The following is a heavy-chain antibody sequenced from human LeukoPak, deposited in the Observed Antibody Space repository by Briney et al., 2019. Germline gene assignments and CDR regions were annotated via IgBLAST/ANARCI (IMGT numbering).Heavy chain of an antibody. CDR2: ISGSGGST. J-gene: IGHJ4*02. CDR1: GFTFSSYA. Sequence: GGSLRLSCEASGFTFSSYAMSWVRQAPGKGLEWVSGISGSGGSTYYADSVKGRFTISRDNSKNTLYLQMNSLRAEDTAVYYCASLLTFGGTVDYWGQGTLVTVSS. D-gene: IGHD3-16*01. V-gene: IGHV3-23*01. CDR3: ASLLTFGGTVDY.